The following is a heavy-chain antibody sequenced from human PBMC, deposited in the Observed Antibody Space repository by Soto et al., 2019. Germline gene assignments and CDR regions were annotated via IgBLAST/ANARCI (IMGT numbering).Heavy chain of an antibody. CDR1: GGSISSYY. D-gene: IGHD4-17*01. Sequence: QVQLQESGPGLVKPSETLSLTCTVSGGSISSYYWSWIRQPPGQGLEWIGYIYYGGSTNYNPSLTSRVTISRDTSKNQFSLKLSSVTAADTAVYYCARWGQPYGDYHFDYLGQGTLVTVSS. CDR3: ARWGQPYGDYHFDY. J-gene: IGHJ4*02. V-gene: IGHV4-59*08. CDR2: IYYGGST.